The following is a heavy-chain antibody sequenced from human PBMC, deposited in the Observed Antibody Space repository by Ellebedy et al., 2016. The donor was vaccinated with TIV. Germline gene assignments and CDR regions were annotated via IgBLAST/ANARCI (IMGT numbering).Heavy chain of an antibody. D-gene: IGHD1-14*01. CDR3: ATGMSGS. CDR1: GGSLREYY. CDR2: VHHRGRT. J-gene: IGHJ4*02. V-gene: IGHV4-34*01. Sequence: MPSETLFLTCAVYGGSLREYYWSWNRQPPGKGLEWIGEVHHRGRTNYNPSLKSRGTIPETTSKNQFSLKLSSVTAADTAVYYCATGMSGSWGQGTLVTVSS.